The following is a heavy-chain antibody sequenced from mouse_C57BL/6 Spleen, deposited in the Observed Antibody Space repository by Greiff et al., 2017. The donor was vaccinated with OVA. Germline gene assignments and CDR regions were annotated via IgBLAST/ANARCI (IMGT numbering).Heavy chain of an antibody. Sequence: QVQLQQPGAELVRPGSSVKLSCKASGYTFTSYWMDWVKQRPGQGLEWIGNIYPSDSETHYNQKFKDKATLTVDKSSSTAYMQLSSLTSEDSAVYYCARATDGYYVSFAYWGQGTLVTVSA. CDR1: GYTFTSYW. J-gene: IGHJ3*01. CDR2: IYPSDSET. D-gene: IGHD2-3*01. CDR3: ARATDGYYVSFAY. V-gene: IGHV1-61*01.